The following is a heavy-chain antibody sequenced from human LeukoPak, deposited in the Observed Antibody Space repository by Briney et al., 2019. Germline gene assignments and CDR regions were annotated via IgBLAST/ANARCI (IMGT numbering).Heavy chain of an antibody. Sequence: GESLKISCKGSGYSFTSYWIGWLRQMPGKGLEWMGIIYPGDSDTRYSPSFQGQVTISADKPISTAYLQWSSLQATDTAMSYCARQGSGWSKYYFDYWGQGTLVTVSS. CDR1: GYSFTSYW. V-gene: IGHV5-51*01. CDR2: IYPGDSDT. D-gene: IGHD6-19*01. J-gene: IGHJ4*02. CDR3: ARQGSGWSKYYFDY.